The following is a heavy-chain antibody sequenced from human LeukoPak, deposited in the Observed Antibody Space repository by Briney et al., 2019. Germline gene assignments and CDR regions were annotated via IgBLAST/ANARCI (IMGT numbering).Heavy chain of an antibody. CDR3: ARDSSSWAGHYYYMDV. D-gene: IGHD6-13*01. J-gene: IGHJ6*03. CDR1: GGPISSYY. CDR2: IHYSGST. V-gene: IGHV4-59*01. Sequence: PSETLSLTCTVSGGPISSYYWSWIRQPPGKGLEWIGYIHYSGSTNYNPSLKSRVTISVDTSKNQFSLKLSSVTAADTAVYYCARDSSSWAGHYYYMDVWGKGTTVTVSS.